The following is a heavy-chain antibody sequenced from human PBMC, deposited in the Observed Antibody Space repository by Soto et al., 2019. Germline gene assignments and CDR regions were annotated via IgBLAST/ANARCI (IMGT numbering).Heavy chain of an antibody. J-gene: IGHJ4*02. CDR2: INANSGDT. CDR1: GYTFTGYY. D-gene: IGHD6-6*01. Sequence: ASVKVSCKASGYTFTGYYMHWVRQAPGQGLEWMGWINANSGDTNYAQKLQGRVTMTTDTSTSTAYMELRSLRSDDTAVYYCARVYSSSSDMDYWGQGTLVTVSS. CDR3: ARVYSSSSDMDY. V-gene: IGHV1-2*02.